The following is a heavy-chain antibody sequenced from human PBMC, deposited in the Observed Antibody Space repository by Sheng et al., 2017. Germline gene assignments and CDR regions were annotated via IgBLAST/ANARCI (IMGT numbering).Heavy chain of an antibody. Sequence: QVQLVQSGAEVKKPGSSVKVSCKASGGTFSSYTISWVRQAPGQGLEWMGRIIPILGIANYAQKFQGRVTITADKSTSTAYMELSSLRSEDTAVYYCARDSGDGYNWSYFDYWGQGTLVTVSS. CDR1: GGTFSSYT. D-gene: IGHD5-12*01. J-gene: IGHJ4*02. CDR2: IIPILGIA. CDR3: ARDSGDGYNWSYFDY. V-gene: IGHV1-69*08.